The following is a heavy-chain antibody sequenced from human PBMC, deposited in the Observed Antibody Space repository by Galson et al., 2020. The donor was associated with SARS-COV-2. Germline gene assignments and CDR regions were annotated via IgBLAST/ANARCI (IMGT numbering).Heavy chain of an antibody. CDR3: AREGDTYCGADCYYIWFDP. CDR1: GGSISSSNYY. Sequence: SETLSLTCSVSGGSISSSNYYWGWIRQPPGKGLEWIGSTYYSGNTYYNSSLKSRVSISVDTSKNQFSLKLTSVTAADTAVYYCAREGDTYCGADCYYIWFDPWGQGTLVTVSS. D-gene: IGHD2-21*02. CDR2: TYYSGNT. J-gene: IGHJ5*02. V-gene: IGHV4-39*07.